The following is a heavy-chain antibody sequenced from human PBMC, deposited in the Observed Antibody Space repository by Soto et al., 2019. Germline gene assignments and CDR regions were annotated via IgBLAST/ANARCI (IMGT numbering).Heavy chain of an antibody. CDR3: ARNRGGITMIVVVIPDAFDI. J-gene: IGHJ3*02. CDR2: IYYSGST. Sequence: EPLSLTCTVSGGSISSSSYYWGWIRQPPGKGLEWIGSIYYSGSTYYNPSLKSRVTISVDTSKNQFSLKLSSVTAADTAVYYCARNRGGITMIVVVIPDAFDIWGQGTMVTVSS. CDR1: GGSISSSSYY. V-gene: IGHV4-39*01. D-gene: IGHD3-22*01.